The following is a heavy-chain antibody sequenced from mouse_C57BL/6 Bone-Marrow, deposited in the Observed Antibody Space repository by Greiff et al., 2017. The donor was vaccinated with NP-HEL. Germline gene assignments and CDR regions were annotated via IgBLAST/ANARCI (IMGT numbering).Heavy chain of an antibody. D-gene: IGHD2-5*01. V-gene: IGHV1-20*01. CDR1: GYSFTGYF. Sequence: EVKLMESGPELVKPGDSVKISCKASGYSFTGYFMNWVMQSHGKSLEWIGRINPYNGDTFYNQQFKGKATLTVAKSSSTAHMELRSLTSEDSAVYYCARRGYSNYVYFDYWGQGTTLTVSS. CDR2: INPYNGDT. CDR3: ARRGYSNYVYFDY. J-gene: IGHJ2*01.